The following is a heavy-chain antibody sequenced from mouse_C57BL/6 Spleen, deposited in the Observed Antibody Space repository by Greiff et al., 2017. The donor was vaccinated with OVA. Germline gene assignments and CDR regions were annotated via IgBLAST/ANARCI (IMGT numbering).Heavy chain of an antibody. CDR1: GFTFSSYG. CDR2: ISSGGSYT. V-gene: IGHV5-6*01. Sequence: EVKVVESGGDLVKPGGSLKLSCAASGFTFSSYGMSWVRQTPDKRLEWVATISSGGSYTYYPDSVKGRFTISRDNAKNTLYLQMSSLKSEDTAMYYCARHYDYDDGADFDYWGQGTTLTVSS. J-gene: IGHJ2*01. D-gene: IGHD2-4*01. CDR3: ARHYDYDDGADFDY.